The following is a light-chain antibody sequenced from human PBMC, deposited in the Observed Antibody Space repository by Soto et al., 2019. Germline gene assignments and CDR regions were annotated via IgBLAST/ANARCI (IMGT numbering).Light chain of an antibody. CDR3: QKSFNIPVT. Sequence: DIQLTQSPTSLSASIGDIVTIPCRASQSISTYLSWYLVKPGEAPKLLIYGASTLRTGVPSRFSGSGSGTDFTLTISSLQPEDFATYYCQKSFNIPVTCGQGTRLEIK. CDR1: QSISTY. V-gene: IGKV1-39*01. CDR2: GAS. J-gene: IGKJ5*01.